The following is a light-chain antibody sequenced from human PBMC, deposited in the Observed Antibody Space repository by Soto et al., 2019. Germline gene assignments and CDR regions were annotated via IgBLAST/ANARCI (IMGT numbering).Light chain of an antibody. V-gene: IGLV7-46*01. CDR3: LLFYSGPGV. Sequence: QAVVTQEPSLTVSPGETVTLTCGSSTGAVISGHYSYWFQQKPGQAPRTLIYHTSNKHSWTPARFSGSLFGGKAALTLSGAQPEDEAEYYCLLFYSGPGVFGGGTKLTVL. J-gene: IGLJ2*01. CDR2: HTS. CDR1: TGAVISGHY.